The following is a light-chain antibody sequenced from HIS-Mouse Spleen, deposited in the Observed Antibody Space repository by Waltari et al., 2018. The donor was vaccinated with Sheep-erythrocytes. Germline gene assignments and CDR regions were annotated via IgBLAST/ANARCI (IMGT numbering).Light chain of an antibody. J-gene: IGLJ2*01. V-gene: IGLV2-14*02. CDR1: SSDVGSYNL. Sequence: QSALTQPASVSGSPGQSITISCTGTSSDVGSYNLVSWYQQYPGKAPKLMIYDVSKRPSGVPDRFAGSKSGNTATLTISGTQAMDEADYYCQAWDSSTAVFGGGTKLTVL. CDR2: DVS. CDR3: QAWDSSTAV.